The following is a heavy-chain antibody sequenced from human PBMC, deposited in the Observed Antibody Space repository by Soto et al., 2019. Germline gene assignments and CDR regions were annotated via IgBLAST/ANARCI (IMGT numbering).Heavy chain of an antibody. Sequence: GGSLRLSCAASGFTFSSYAMSWVRQAPGKGLEWVSAISGSGGSTYYADSVKGRFTISRDNSKNTLYLQMNSLRAEETAVYYCAKGTSPVRVPKKVATIAILNDYWGQGTLVTVSS. V-gene: IGHV3-23*01. CDR1: GFTFSSYA. D-gene: IGHD5-12*01. CDR3: AKGTSPVRVPKKVATIAILNDY. J-gene: IGHJ4*02. CDR2: ISGSGGST.